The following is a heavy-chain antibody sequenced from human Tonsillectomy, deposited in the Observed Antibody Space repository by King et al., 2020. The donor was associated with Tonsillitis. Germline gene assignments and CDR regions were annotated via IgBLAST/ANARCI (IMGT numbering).Heavy chain of an antibody. V-gene: IGHV3-9*01. CDR3: AKVRGATLRYYFDY. CDR1: GFTFDDYA. J-gene: IGHJ4*02. D-gene: IGHD1-26*01. Sequence: VQLVESGGGLVQPGRSLRLSCAASGFTFDDYAMHWVRQAPGKGLEWVSGISWNSGSIGYADSVKGRFTISRDNAKNSLYLQMNSLRAEDTALYYCAKVRGATLRYYFDYWGQGTLVTVSS. CDR2: ISWNSGSI.